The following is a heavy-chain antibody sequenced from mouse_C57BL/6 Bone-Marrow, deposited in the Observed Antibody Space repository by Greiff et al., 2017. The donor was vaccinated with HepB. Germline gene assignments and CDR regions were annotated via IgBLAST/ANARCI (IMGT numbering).Heavy chain of an antibody. V-gene: IGHV5-6-3*01. CDR3: ARDDY. J-gene: IGHJ2*01. CDR2: INSNGGSI. Sequence: EVMLVESGGGLVQPGGSLKLSCAASGFTFSSYGMSWVRQTPDKRLELVATINSNGGSIYYPDSVKGRFTISRDNAKNTLYLQMSSLKSEDTAMYYCARDDYWGQGTTLTVSS. CDR1: GFTFSSYG.